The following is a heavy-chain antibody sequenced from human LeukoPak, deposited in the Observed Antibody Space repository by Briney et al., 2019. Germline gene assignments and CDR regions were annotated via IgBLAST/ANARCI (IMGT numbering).Heavy chain of an antibody. CDR2: IIPIFGTA. CDR1: GGTFSSYA. Sequence: SVKVSCKASGGTFSSYAISWVRQAPGQGLEWMGRIIPIFGTANYAQKFQGRVTITTDESTSTAYMELSRLRSDDTAVYYCATQNWGYYYGSGSYFRYYYYMDVWGKGTTVTVSS. D-gene: IGHD3-10*01. J-gene: IGHJ6*03. CDR3: ATQNWGYYYGSGSYFRYYYYMDV. V-gene: IGHV1-69*05.